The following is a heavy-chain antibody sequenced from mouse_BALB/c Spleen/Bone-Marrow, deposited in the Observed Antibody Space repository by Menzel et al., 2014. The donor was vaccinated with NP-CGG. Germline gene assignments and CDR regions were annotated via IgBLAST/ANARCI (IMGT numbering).Heavy chain of an antibody. Sequence: DVKLVESGGGLVKSGGSLKLSCAASGFSFSNYGMSWVRQTPEKRLEWVATISGDGRYTFYSDSVKGRFTISRDNAKNNLYLQLSNLRSEDTALYYCARHAYYDQTEVSFVYWGQGTLVTVSA. CDR1: GFSFSNYG. CDR2: ISGDGRYT. D-gene: IGHD2-4*01. CDR3: ARHAYYDQTEVSFVY. V-gene: IGHV5-9-2*01. J-gene: IGHJ3*01.